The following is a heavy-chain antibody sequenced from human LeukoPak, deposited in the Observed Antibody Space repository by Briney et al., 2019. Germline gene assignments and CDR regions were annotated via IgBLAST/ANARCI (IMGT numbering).Heavy chain of an antibody. V-gene: IGHV3-23*01. Sequence: GGSLRLSCAASGFTFSNYAMSWVRQAPGKGLEWVSTISGSGGSTYYADSVKGRFTISRDNSKNTLYLQMNSLRAEDTAVYYCAKDHRPFGSGTFDYWGQGTLVTVSS. CDR1: GFTFSNYA. CDR3: AKDHRPFGSGTFDY. CDR2: ISGSGGST. J-gene: IGHJ4*02. D-gene: IGHD3-10*01.